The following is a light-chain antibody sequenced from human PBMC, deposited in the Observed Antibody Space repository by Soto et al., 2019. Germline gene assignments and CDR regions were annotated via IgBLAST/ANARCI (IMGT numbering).Light chain of an antibody. Sequence: IVMAQTPLSLRVTLGQPASISCRSSESLVHSDGNTYMSWFQQRPGQPPRLLIYKISNRFSGVQDRFSGIGAGRDFTLRISRVEAEDVGVYYCMQGTLWWTFGQGTKVEIK. CDR3: MQGTLWWT. J-gene: IGKJ1*01. V-gene: IGKV2-24*01. CDR1: ESLVHSDGNTY. CDR2: KIS.